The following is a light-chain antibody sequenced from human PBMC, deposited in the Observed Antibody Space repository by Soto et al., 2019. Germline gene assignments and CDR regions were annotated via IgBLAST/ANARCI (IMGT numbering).Light chain of an antibody. CDR2: DTS. V-gene: IGKV3-15*01. Sequence: EVVMRQSPATLSVSPGEVATLSSRASQGIGDTLAWYQHKPGQTPRLLIYDTSTRATGVPTRFSGSRSGAEFTLTINSLHSADFAVYYCQPYNNWPLSFGGGTKVEIK. J-gene: IGKJ4*01. CDR1: QGIGDT. CDR3: QPYNNWPLS.